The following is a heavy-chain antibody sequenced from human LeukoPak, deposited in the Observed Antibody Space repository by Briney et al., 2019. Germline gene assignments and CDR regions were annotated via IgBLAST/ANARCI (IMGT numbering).Heavy chain of an antibody. CDR3: AKEMRGLRLGELSPIFDY. CDR1: GFTFSSYG. J-gene: IGHJ4*02. Sequence: GGSLRLSCAASGFTFSSYGMHWVRQAPGKGLEWVAVISYDGSNKYYADSVKGRFTISRDNSKNTLYLQMNSLRAEDTAVYYCAKEMRGLRLGELSPIFDYWGQGALVTVSS. V-gene: IGHV3-30*18. CDR2: ISYDGSNK. D-gene: IGHD3-16*02.